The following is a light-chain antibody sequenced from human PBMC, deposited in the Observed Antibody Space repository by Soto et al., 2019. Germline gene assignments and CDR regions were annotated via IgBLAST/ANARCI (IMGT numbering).Light chain of an antibody. CDR3: QQYNSWPPIT. CDR2: DAS. J-gene: IGKJ5*01. Sequence: EIFMTQSPGTLSLSPGEIATLSFMSIQSVSSSFLAWYQQKPGQAPRLLIYDASTRATGIPDRFSGGGSGTEFTLTISSLQSEDFVVYYCQQYNSWPPITFGQGTRLEI. V-gene: IGKV3-15*01. CDR1: QSVSSS.